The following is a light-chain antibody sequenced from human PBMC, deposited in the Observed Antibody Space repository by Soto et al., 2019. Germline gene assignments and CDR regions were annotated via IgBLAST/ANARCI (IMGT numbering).Light chain of an antibody. CDR2: GDS. Sequence: QSVLTQPPSVSGAPGQRVTISCTGSSSNIGAGYHVHWYQQLPGAAPKLLIFGDSNRPSGVSNRFSGSKSGNTASLTISGLQAEDEADYYCSSYTSSSTLYVFGTGTKLTVL. CDR3: SSYTSSSTLYV. J-gene: IGLJ1*01. V-gene: IGLV1-40*01. CDR1: SSNIGAGYH.